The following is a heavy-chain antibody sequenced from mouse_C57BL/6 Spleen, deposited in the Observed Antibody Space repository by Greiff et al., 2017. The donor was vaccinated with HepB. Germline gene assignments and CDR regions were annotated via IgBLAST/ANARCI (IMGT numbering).Heavy chain of an antibody. J-gene: IGHJ2*01. CDR3: ARSHYYYGTSYFDY. CDR2: IYPGDGDT. Sequence: VQLQQSGAELVKPGASVKISCKASGYAFSSYWMNWVKQRPGKGLEWIGQIYPGDGDTNYNGKFKGKATLTADKSSSTAYMQLSSLTSEDSAVYFCARSHYYYGTSYFDYWGQGTTLTVSS. CDR1: GYAFSSYW. V-gene: IGHV1-80*01. D-gene: IGHD1-1*01.